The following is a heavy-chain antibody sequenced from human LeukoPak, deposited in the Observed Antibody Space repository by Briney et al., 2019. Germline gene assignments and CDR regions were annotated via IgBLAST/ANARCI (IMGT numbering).Heavy chain of an antibody. V-gene: IGHV4-39*02. CDR2: IKPSGRT. CDR3: ARRDYLDHFYYIDV. Sequence: PSETLSLTCTVSGGFISSSSYYWGWIRQPPGKGLEWIGEIKPSGRTNYNPSLESRVTISVDTSKNHFSLKLSSVTAADTAVYYCARRDYLDHFYYIDVWDKGNTVTVSS. J-gene: IGHJ6*03. CDR1: GGFISSSSYY. D-gene: IGHD3-10*01.